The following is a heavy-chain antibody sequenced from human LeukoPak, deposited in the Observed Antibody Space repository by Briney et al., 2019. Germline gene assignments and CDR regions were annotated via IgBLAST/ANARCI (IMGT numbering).Heavy chain of an antibody. V-gene: IGHV4-4*02. J-gene: IGHJ4*02. CDR1: GDSISSSKW. Sequence: PSGTLSLTCAVSGDSISSSKWWSWVRQAPGKGLEWIGEIHHGGSTNYNPSLKSRVTISVDKSKNQFSLKLSSVTAADTAVYYCASSMVRGAAVDYWGQGTLVTVSS. CDR3: ASSMVRGAAVDY. CDR2: IHHGGST. D-gene: IGHD3-10*01.